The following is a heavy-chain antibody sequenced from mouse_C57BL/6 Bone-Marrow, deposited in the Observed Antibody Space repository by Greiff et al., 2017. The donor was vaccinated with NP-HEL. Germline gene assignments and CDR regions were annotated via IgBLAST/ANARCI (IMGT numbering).Heavy chain of an antibody. J-gene: IGHJ2*01. CDR1: GYAFSSSW. CDR3: AIWPPDY. D-gene: IGHD1-1*02. V-gene: IGHV1-82*01. CDR2: IYPGDGDT. Sequence: QVQLQQSGPELVKPGASVKISCKASGYAFSSSWMNWVKQRPGKGLEWIGRIYPGDGDTNYNGKFKGKATLTADKSSSTAYMQLSSLTSEDSAVYFCAIWPPDYWGQGTTLTVSS.